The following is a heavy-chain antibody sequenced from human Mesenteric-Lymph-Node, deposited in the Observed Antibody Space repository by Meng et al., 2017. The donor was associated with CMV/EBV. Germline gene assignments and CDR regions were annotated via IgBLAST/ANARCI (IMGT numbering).Heavy chain of an antibody. Sequence: GGSLRLSCAASGITFSSYSMNWVRQAPGKGLEWVSYISSSGSTIYYADSVKGRFTISRDNAKNSLYLQMNSLRAEDTAVYYCASYYYDSSGYYSYFDYWGQGTLVTVSS. V-gene: IGHV3-48*04. CDR3: ASYYYDSSGYYSYFDY. CDR2: ISSSGSTI. D-gene: IGHD3-22*01. J-gene: IGHJ4*02. CDR1: GITFSSYS.